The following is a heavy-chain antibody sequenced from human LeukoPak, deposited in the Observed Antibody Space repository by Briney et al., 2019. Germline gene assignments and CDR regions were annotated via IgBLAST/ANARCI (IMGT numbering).Heavy chain of an antibody. Sequence: GGSLRLSCAASGFTFDTYWMTWVRQAPGKGLEWVANINPDGSSTYHVDSVQGRFTISRDNAKNSLYLQMISLRVEDTAVYYCARAIIYNFDYWGQGTLVTVSS. CDR1: GFTFDTYW. CDR2: INPDGSST. D-gene: IGHD5-24*01. J-gene: IGHJ4*02. CDR3: ARAIIYNFDY. V-gene: IGHV3-7*04.